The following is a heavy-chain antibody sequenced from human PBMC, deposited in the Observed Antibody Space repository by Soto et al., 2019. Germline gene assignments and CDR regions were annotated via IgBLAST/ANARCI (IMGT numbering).Heavy chain of an antibody. CDR3: ARMGDVPYYYYGLHV. CDR2: ISGYNANT. Sequence: QVQLVQSGAEVKKPGASVKVSCMASGYSFTRYGISWVRQAPGQGPEWMGWISGYNANTNYTENLQGRVTMTTDTSTSTAYMEVRNLISDDTAVYFCARMGDVPYYYYGLHVCGQGTTVTVSS. D-gene: IGHD3-16*01. V-gene: IGHV1-18*01. CDR1: GYSFTRYG. J-gene: IGHJ6*02.